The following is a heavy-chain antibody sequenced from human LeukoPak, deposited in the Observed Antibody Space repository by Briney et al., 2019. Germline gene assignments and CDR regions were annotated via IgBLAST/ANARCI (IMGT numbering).Heavy chain of an antibody. Sequence: GGSLRLSCAASGFTFSSYGMHWVRQAPGKGLEWVAFIRYDGSNKYYADSVKGRFTISRDNSKNTLYLQMNSLRAEDTAVYYCAKDGLGYSYGYGYDWFDPWGQGTLVTVSS. CDR2: IRYDGSNK. CDR1: GFTFSSYG. CDR3: AKDGLGYSYGYGYDWFDP. D-gene: IGHD5-18*01. J-gene: IGHJ5*02. V-gene: IGHV3-30*02.